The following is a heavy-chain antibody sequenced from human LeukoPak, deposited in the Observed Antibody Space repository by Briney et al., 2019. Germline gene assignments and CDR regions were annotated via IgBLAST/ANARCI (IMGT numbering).Heavy chain of an antibody. CDR1: GGSISSYY. D-gene: IGHD3/OR15-3a*01. CDR3: AGKTGYYTGYYYYMDV. Sequence: SETLSLTCTVSGGSISSYYWSWIRQPPGKGLEWIGYIYYSGSTNYNPSLKSRVTISVDTSKNQFSLKLSSVTAADTAVYYCAGKTGYYTGYYYYMDVWGKGTTVTISS. J-gene: IGHJ6*03. CDR2: IYYSGST. V-gene: IGHV4-59*01.